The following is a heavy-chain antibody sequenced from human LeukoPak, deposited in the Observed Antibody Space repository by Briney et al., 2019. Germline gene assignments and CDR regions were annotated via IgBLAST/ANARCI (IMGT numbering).Heavy chain of an antibody. D-gene: IGHD3-22*01. J-gene: IGHJ4*02. V-gene: IGHV4-31*09. CDR2: IYYSGST. Sequence: SETLSLTCTVSGGSISSGGYYWSWIRQHPGKGLEWIGYIYYSGSTYYNPSLKSRVTISVDKSKNQFFLNLSSVTAADTAVYYCAGLVGRYSSGLYYYYFDYWGQGTLVTVSS. CDR3: AGLVGRYSSGLYYYYFDY. CDR1: GGSISSGGYY.